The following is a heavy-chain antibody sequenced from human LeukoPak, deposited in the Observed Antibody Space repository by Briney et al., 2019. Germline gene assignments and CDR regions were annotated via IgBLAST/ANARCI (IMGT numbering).Heavy chain of an antibody. CDR1: GGSFSGYY. CDR2: INHSGST. D-gene: IGHD2-2*01. Sequence: SETLSLTCAVYGGSFSGYYWSWIRQPPGKGLEWIGEINHSGSTNYNPSLKSRVTISVGTSKNQFSLKLSSVTAADTAVYYCARVLGYCSSTSCYYYYYYGMDVWGKGTTVTVSS. CDR3: ARVLGYCSSTSCYYYYYYGMDV. J-gene: IGHJ6*04. V-gene: IGHV4-34*01.